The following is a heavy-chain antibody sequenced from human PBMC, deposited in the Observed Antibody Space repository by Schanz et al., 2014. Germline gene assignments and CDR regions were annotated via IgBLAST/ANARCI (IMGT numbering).Heavy chain of an antibody. Sequence: QVQLQESGPGLVKPSGTLSLTCAVSGVSISSTNWWHWVRQSPGKGLEWLGEIIHDGRTNYNPSLGSRVTISLDKPENQFSLDLPSVTAADTALYFCARVKQGCSDTSCVLDPWGQGTLVTVSS. CDR1: GVSISSTNW. J-gene: IGHJ5*02. CDR2: IIHDGRT. V-gene: IGHV4-4*02. CDR3: ARVKQGCSDTSCVLDP. D-gene: IGHD2-2*01.